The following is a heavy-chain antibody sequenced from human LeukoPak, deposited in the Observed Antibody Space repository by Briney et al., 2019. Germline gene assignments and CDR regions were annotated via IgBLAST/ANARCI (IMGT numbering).Heavy chain of an antibody. CDR3: ARFPPSGTPDY. D-gene: IGHD6-13*01. J-gene: IGHJ4*02. Sequence: GESLKISCKGSGYSFTSYWIGWVRQMPGKGLEWMGIIYPGDSDSRYSPSFQGQVTISADKSISTAYLQWNRLEASGTAIYYCARFPPSGTPDYWGQGTLVTVSS. CDR1: GYSFTSYW. CDR2: IYPGDSDS. V-gene: IGHV5-51*01.